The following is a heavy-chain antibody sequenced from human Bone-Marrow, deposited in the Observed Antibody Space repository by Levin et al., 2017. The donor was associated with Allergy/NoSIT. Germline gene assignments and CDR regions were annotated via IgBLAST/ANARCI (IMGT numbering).Heavy chain of an antibody. CDR2: IFSGGDT. CDR1: GFTVSSNF. Sequence: LSLTCAASGFTVSSNFMSWVRQAPGKGLEWVSVIFSGGDTSYADSVKGRFTISRDNSKNTMDLQMNSLRAEDTAVYYCAKTYGDGFDPWGQGTLVTVSS. J-gene: IGHJ5*02. V-gene: IGHV3-66*01. CDR3: AKTYGDGFDP. D-gene: IGHD4-17*01.